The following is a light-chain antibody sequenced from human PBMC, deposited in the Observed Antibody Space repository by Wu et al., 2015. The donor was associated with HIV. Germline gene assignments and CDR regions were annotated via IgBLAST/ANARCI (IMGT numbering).Light chain of an antibody. CDR2: DAS. CDR3: QQYGISPMT. V-gene: IGKV3-20*01. J-gene: IGKJ1*01. CDR1: HSVSASY. Sequence: ENVLTQSPDTLSLSPGERATLSCRASHSVSASYLAWYQQKPGQAPRLLIYDASNRATGIPDRFSGSGSGTDFTLTISGLEPEDFAVYYCQQYGISPMTFGQGTKVEV.